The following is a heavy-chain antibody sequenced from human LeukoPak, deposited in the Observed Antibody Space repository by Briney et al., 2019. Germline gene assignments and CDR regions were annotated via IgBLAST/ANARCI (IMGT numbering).Heavy chain of an antibody. CDR1: GVSIRSSTYY. Sequence: SETLSLTCTVSGVSIRSSTYYWGWIRQPPGKGLEWIGSIYYSGSTYYNPSLKIRVTISVDTSKNQFSLKPSSVTAADTAVYYCARHDSSGPYNAFDIWGQGTMVTVSS. D-gene: IGHD3-22*01. CDR3: ARHDSSGPYNAFDI. CDR2: IYYSGST. V-gene: IGHV4-39*01. J-gene: IGHJ3*02.